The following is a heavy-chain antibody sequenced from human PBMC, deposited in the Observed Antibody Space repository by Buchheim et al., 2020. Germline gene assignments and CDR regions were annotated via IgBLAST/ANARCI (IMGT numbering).Heavy chain of an antibody. Sequence: VQLVESGGGLVQPGGSLRLSCAASGFTFSSYEMNWVRQAPGKGLEWVSYISSSGSTIYYADSVKGRFTISRDNAKNSLYLQMNSLRAEDTAVYYCASGLGATSPYYYYYGMDVWGQGTT. J-gene: IGHJ6*02. D-gene: IGHD1-26*01. CDR3: ASGLGATSPYYYYYGMDV. CDR1: GFTFSSYE. V-gene: IGHV3-48*03. CDR2: ISSSGSTI.